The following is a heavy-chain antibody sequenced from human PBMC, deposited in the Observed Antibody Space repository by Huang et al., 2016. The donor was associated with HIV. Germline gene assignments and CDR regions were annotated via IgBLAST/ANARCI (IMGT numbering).Heavy chain of an antibody. V-gene: IGHV4-59*11. D-gene: IGHD3-3*01. CDR1: GGSISTHY. CDR3: ARDHHDFWRGYRRMYFFDH. Sequence: QVQLQESGPGLVKPSETLSLTCTGSGGSISTHYCSWLRQPPGKGLEWIGSMDYSGSTNHSPPIKSRVTILLDTSKNQSSLRVNSVTAADTAMYYCARDHHDFWRGYRRMYFFDHWGQGTLVTVSS. J-gene: IGHJ4*02. CDR2: MDYSGST.